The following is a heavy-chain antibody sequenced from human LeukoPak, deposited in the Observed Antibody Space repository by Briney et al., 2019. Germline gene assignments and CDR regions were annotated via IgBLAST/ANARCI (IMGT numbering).Heavy chain of an antibody. CDR1: GFTFSSYA. D-gene: IGHD3-3*01. CDR3: ATDYDFWSGYSV. CDR2: ISGSGGST. Sequence: GGSLRLSGAASGFTFSSYAMSWVRQAPGKGLEWVSAISGSGGSTYYADSVKGRFTISRDNSKNTLYLQMNSLRAEDTAVYYCATDYDFWSGYSVWGQGTLVTVSS. J-gene: IGHJ4*02. V-gene: IGHV3-23*01.